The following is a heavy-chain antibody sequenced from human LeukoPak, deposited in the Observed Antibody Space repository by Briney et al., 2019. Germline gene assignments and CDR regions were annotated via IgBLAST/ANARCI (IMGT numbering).Heavy chain of an antibody. D-gene: IGHD6-13*01. Sequence: KPSETLSVNCIVSGGSLSSYSGSWIRQPPGKGLEWIGYIYYSGTTNYNPSLKSRVTILVDTSKNQFSLNLSSVTAADTAVYYCARRGIAAAGYAYWGQATLVTVSS. V-gene: IGHV4-59*08. CDR3: ARRGIAAAGYAY. CDR2: IYYSGTT. J-gene: IGHJ4*02. CDR1: GGSLSSYS.